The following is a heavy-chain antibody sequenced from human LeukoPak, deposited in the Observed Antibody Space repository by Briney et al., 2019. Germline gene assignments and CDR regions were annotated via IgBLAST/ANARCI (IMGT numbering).Heavy chain of an antibody. CDR2: ISWNSGSI. V-gene: IGHV3-9*01. Sequence: GRSLRLSCAASGFTFDDYAMHWVRQAPGKGLEWVSGISWNSGSIGYADSVKGRFTISRDNAKNSLYLQMNSLRAEDTALYYCAKDTYMVRGIVGSPNWFDPWGQGTLVTVSS. D-gene: IGHD3-10*01. J-gene: IGHJ5*02. CDR3: AKDTYMVRGIVGSPNWFDP. CDR1: GFTFDDYA.